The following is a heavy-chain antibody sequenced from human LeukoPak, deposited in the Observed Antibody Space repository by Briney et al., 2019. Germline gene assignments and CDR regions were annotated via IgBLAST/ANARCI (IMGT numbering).Heavy chain of an antibody. CDR1: GFTFSSYS. CDR3: ARGPYYYDSSGYYIDY. CDR2: ISSSSSYI. D-gene: IGHD3-22*01. J-gene: IGHJ4*02. Sequence: GSLRLSCAASGFTFSSYSMNWVRQAPGKGLEWVSSISSSSSYIYYADSVKGRFTISRDNAKNSPYLQMNSLRAEDTAVYYCARGPYYYDSSGYYIDYWGQGTLVTVSS. V-gene: IGHV3-21*01.